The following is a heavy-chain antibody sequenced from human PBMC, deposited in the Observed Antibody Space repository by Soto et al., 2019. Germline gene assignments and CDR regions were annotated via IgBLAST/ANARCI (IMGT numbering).Heavy chain of an antibody. CDR2: IYHSGST. CDR1: GGSISSSNW. Sequence: SETRSLNCAVSGGSISSSNWWRWVRRPPGKGVEWIGAIYHSGSTNYNPTLQSRVTISVDKSKNQFSLKLSSVTAADTAVYYCARVLCIAVAGTVCWVYYYGMELWGQGTPVTVSS. V-gene: IGHV4-4*02. J-gene: IGHJ6*02. CDR3: ARVLCIAVAGTVCWVYYYGMEL. D-gene: IGHD6-19*01.